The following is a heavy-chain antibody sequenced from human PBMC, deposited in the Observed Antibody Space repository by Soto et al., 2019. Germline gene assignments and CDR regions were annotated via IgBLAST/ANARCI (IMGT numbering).Heavy chain of an antibody. CDR2: IYYSGST. V-gene: IGHV4-59*08. CDR1: GGSISSYY. J-gene: IGHJ4*02. CDR3: ASTASPEYYDSWSADDY. D-gene: IGHD3-3*01. Sequence: PSETLSLTCTVSGGSISSYYWSWIRQPPGKGLEWIGYIYYSGSTNYNPSLKSRVTISVDTTKNQFSLKLSSVTAADTAVYYCASTASPEYYDSWSADDYWGQGTLVTVSS.